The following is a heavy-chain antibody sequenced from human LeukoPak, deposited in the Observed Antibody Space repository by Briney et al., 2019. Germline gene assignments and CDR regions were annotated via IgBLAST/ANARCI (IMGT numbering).Heavy chain of an antibody. Sequence: ASVRVSCKASGGTFSSYAISWVRQAPGQGLEWMGWINPNSGGTNYAQKFQGRVTMTRDTSISTAYMELSRLRSDGTAVYYCARDLVGASRFDPWGQGTLVTVSS. V-gene: IGHV1-2*02. CDR1: GGTFSSYA. CDR2: INPNSGGT. J-gene: IGHJ5*02. CDR3: ARDLVGASRFDP. D-gene: IGHD1-26*01.